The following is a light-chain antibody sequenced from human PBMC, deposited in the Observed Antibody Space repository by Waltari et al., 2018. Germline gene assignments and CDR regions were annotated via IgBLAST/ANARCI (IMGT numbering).Light chain of an antibody. CDR2: WAS. V-gene: IGKV4-1*01. CDR1: QNILYNSNNKNY. CDR3: QQYFGTPWT. Sequence: IVLTQSPDSLPVSLGERATINCKSSQNILYNSNNKNYLAWYQQKPGQPPKLLIYWASTRDSGVPDRFSGSGSGTDFTLTISSLQAEDVAVYYCQQYFGTPWTFGQGTKVEIK. J-gene: IGKJ1*01.